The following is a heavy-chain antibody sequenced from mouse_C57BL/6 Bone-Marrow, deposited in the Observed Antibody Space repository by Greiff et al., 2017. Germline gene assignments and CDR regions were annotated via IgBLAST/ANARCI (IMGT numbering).Heavy chain of an antibody. CDR3: ARQRDYAWFAY. D-gene: IGHD2-4*01. J-gene: IGHJ3*01. Sequence: EVKVVESGGGLVQPGGSLKLSCAASGFTFSDYYMYWVRQTPEKRLEWVAYISNGGGSTYYPDTVKGRFTISRDNAKNTLYLQMSRLKSEDTAMYYCARQRDYAWFAYWGQGTLVTVSA. V-gene: IGHV5-12*01. CDR1: GFTFSDYY. CDR2: ISNGGGST.